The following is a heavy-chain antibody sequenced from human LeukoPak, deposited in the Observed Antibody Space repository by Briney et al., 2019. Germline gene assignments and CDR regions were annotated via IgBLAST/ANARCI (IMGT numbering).Heavy chain of an antibody. CDR3: AAGVGQLWLLLDY. J-gene: IGHJ4*02. V-gene: IGHV1-58*01. Sequence: SVKVSCKASGFTFTSSAVQWVRQARGQRLEWIGWIVVGSGNTNYAQKFQERVTITRDMSTSTAYMELSSLRSEDTAVYYCAAGVGQLWLLLDYWGQGTLVTASS. D-gene: IGHD5-18*01. CDR1: GFTFTSSA. CDR2: IVVGSGNT.